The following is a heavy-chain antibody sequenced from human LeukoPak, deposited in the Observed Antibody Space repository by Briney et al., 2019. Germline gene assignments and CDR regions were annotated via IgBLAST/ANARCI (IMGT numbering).Heavy chain of an antibody. CDR3: ARHKLGYGSDWFDP. CDR1: GGSISSYY. Sequence: SETLSLTCTVSGGSISSYYWSWIRQPPGKGLGWIGYIYYSGSTDYNPSLKSRVTISVDTSKNQFSLKLSSVTAADTAVYYCARHKLGYGSDWFDPWGQGTLVTVSS. J-gene: IGHJ5*02. D-gene: IGHD4-17*01. CDR2: IYYSGST. V-gene: IGHV4-59*08.